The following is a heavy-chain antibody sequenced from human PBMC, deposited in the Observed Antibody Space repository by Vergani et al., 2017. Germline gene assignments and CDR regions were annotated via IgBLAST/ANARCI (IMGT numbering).Heavy chain of an antibody. J-gene: IGHJ6*03. CDR2: INHSGST. Sequence: QVQLQQWGAGLLKPSETLSLTCAVYGGSFSGYYWSWIRQPPGKGLEWIGEINHSGSTNYNPSLKSRVTISVDTSKNQFSLKLSSVTAADTAVYYCARGKGGYCNRTSCRGYYYYYMDVWGKGTTVTVSS. V-gene: IGHV4-34*01. CDR1: GGSFSGYY. CDR3: ARGKGGYCNRTSCRGYYYYYMDV. D-gene: IGHD2-2*01.